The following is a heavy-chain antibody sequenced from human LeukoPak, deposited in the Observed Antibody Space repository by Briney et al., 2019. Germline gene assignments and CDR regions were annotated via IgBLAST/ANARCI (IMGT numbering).Heavy chain of an antibody. J-gene: IGHJ3*02. V-gene: IGHV1-8*03. D-gene: IGHD3-3*01. CDR1: GYTFTSYD. CDR3: ARSRNPDFWSGYYSGMRAFDI. CDR2: MNPNSGNT. Sequence: ASVKVSCKASGYTFTSYDINWVRQATGQGLEWMGWMNPNSGNTGYAQKFQGRVTITRNTSISTAYMELSSLRSEDTAVYYCARSRNPDFWSGYYSGMRAFDIWAKGQWSPSLQ.